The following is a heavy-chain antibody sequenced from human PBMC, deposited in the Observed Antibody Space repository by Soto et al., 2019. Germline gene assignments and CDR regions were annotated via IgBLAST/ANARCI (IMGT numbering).Heavy chain of an antibody. D-gene: IGHD3-9*01. J-gene: IGHJ3*01. CDR3: ASLNFDILTGYYAFDL. CDR1: GGSLRGYY. Sequence: TSETLSLTCTVSGGSLRGYYWSWIRQSPEKGLEYIGYISYSGSTNYTPSLKSRVTTSLDTSKNQFSLKLSSVTAADTAIYYCASLNFDILTGYYAFDLWGQGTMVT. CDR2: ISYSGST. V-gene: IGHV4-59*08.